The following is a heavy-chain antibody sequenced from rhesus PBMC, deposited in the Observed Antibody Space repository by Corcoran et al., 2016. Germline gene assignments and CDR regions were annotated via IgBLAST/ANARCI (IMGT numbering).Heavy chain of an antibody. J-gene: IGHJ4*01. Sequence: QVQLQESGPGLVKPSETLSLTCTVSGGSISDSYYWSWIRQPPGTGLEWMGRIYGSGGNTNYNHSLKRRVTMSRDTSKNQFALKLSSVTAADTAVYYGARSAQIAAAGFYFDYWGQGVLVTVSS. CDR1: GGSISDSYY. V-gene: IGHV4-160*01. D-gene: IGHD6-25*01. CDR2: IYGSGGNT. CDR3: ARSAQIAAAGFYFDY.